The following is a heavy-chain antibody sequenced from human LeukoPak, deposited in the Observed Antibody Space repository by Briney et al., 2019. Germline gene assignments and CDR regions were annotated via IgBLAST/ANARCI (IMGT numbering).Heavy chain of an antibody. D-gene: IGHD3-9*01. CDR3: ARGGLVYYDILTGPPEDAFDI. J-gene: IGHJ3*02. CDR2: ISAYNGNT. V-gene: IGHV1-18*01. Sequence: ASVKVSCKASGYTFTSYGISWVRQAPGQGLEWMGWISAYNGNTNYAQKLQGRVTMTTDTSTSTAYMELRSLRSDDTAVYYCARGGLVYYDILTGPPEDAFDIWGQGTMVTVSS. CDR1: GYTFTSYG.